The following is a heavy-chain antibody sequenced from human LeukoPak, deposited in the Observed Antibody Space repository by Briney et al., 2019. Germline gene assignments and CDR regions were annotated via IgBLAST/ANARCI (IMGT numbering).Heavy chain of an antibody. CDR1: GFTISSNY. Sequence: GSLRLSCAASGFTISSNYMSWVRQAPGKGLEWVSVIYSGGSTYYADSVKGRFTISRDNSKNTLYLQMNSLRAEDTAVYYCARDGGYGSGSNFDYWGQGTLVTVSS. V-gene: IGHV3-66*01. CDR3: ARDGGYGSGSNFDY. CDR2: IYSGGST. J-gene: IGHJ4*02. D-gene: IGHD3-10*01.